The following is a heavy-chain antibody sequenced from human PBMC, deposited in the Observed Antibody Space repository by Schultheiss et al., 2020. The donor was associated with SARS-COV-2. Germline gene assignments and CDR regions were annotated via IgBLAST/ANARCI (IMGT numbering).Heavy chain of an antibody. J-gene: IGHJ4*02. V-gene: IGHV4-61*05. CDR2: IYYSGST. CDR3: ARDLGIAAAVTGGY. Sequence: SETLSLTCTVSGGSISSSSYYWGWIRQPPGKGLEWIGYIYYSGSTNYNPSLKSRVTISVDKSKNQFSLKLSSVTAADTAVYYCARDLGIAAAVTGGYWGQGTLVTVSS. D-gene: IGHD6-13*01. CDR1: GGSISSSSYY.